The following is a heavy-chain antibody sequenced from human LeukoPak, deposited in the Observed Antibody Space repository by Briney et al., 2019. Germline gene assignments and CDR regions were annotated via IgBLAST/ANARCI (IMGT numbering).Heavy chain of an antibody. D-gene: IGHD6-13*01. J-gene: IGHJ6*02. Sequence: GGSLRLSCAASGFTFTDYYMGWIRQAPGKGLEWVSVITGSGGNTYYADSVKGRFTISKDNSKNTVYLQMSSLRVDDTAVYYCAKAASSSWPSYYYGMDVWGQGTTVTVSS. CDR2: ITGSGGNT. CDR3: AKAASSSWPSYYYGMDV. V-gene: IGHV3-23*01. CDR1: GFTFTDYY.